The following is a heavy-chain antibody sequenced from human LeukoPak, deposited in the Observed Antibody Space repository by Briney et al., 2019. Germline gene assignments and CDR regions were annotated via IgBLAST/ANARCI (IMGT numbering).Heavy chain of an antibody. J-gene: IGHJ4*02. V-gene: IGHV4-59*01. Sequence: PSETLSLTCTVSGGSISTYYWSWIRQPVGKGLEWIGYIYYNESTNYNPSVKSRVTISADTSKDQFSLKLRSVTAADTAVYYCARGRWLVNYWRQGTLVTVSS. CDR2: IYYNEST. CDR1: GGSISTYY. CDR3: ARGRWLVNY. D-gene: IGHD6-19*01.